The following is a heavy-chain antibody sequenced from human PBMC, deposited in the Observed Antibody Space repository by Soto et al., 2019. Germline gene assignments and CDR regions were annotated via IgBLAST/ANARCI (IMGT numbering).Heavy chain of an antibody. D-gene: IGHD3-3*01. CDR2: ISYDGSNK. CDR3: ARDKRDLRFLEWSYYFDF. V-gene: IGHV3-30-3*01. J-gene: IGHJ4*02. CDR1: GFTFSSYS. Sequence: GGSLRLSCAASGFTFSSYSMHWVRQAPGKGLEWVAVISYDGSNKYYADSVKGRFTISRDNSKNTLYLQMNSLRAEDTAVYYCARDKRDLRFLEWSYYFDFWGQGTLVTVSS.